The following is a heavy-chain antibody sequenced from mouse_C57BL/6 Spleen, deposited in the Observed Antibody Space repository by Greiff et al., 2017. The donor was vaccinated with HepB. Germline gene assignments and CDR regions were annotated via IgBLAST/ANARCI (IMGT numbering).Heavy chain of an antibody. CDR1: GYTFTDYY. V-gene: IGHV1-19*01. CDR2: INPYNGGT. CDR3: AREGKTNFAY. J-gene: IGHJ3*01. Sequence: EVQLQQSGPVLVKPGASVKMSCKASGYTFTDYYMNWVKQSHGKSLEWIGVINPYNGGTSYNQKFKGKATLTVDKSSSTAYMELNSLTSEDSAVYYCAREGKTNFAYWGQGTLVTVSA.